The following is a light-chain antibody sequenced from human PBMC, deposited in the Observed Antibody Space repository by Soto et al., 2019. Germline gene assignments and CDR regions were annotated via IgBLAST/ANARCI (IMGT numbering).Light chain of an antibody. J-gene: IGKJ1*01. CDR1: QSLEYSDGNTF. CDR3: MQGTHWPWT. V-gene: IGKV2-30*01. CDR2: QVS. Sequence: DVVLTQSPLSLPVTLGQPASMSCRSSQSLEYSDGNTFLNWFHQRPVQSPLRLIYQVSNRDSGVPDRFTGSGSGTDFTLRISRVEAEDVGLYFCMQGTHWPWTFGQGTKVEI.